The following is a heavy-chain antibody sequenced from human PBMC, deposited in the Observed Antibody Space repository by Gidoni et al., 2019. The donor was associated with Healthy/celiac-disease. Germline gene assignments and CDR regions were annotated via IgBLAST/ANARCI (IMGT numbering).Heavy chain of an antibody. CDR3: ARALKGGSGEGYYYYYGMDV. CDR1: GGTFSSYA. D-gene: IGHD3-10*01. V-gene: IGHV1-69*01. CDR2: IIPIFGTA. Sequence: QVQLVQSGAEVKKPGSSVKVSCKASGGTFSSYAISWVRQAPGQGLEWMGGIIPIFGTANYAQKFQGRVTITADESTSTAYMELSSLRSEDTAVYYCARALKGGSGEGYYYYYGMDVWGQGTTVTVSS. J-gene: IGHJ6*02.